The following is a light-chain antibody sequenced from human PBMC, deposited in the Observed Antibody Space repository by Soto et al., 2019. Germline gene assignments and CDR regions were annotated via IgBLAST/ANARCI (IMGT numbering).Light chain of an antibody. CDR1: GSDVGSNT. Sequence: SVLTQPPSASATPGQSVTISCSGRGSDVGSNTVNWYQQFPGAAPKLLIYSNDQRPSGVPDRFSASKSGTSASLAISGLQSEDEADYYCARWDDRLFGHVFGTGTKVTVL. CDR3: ARWDDRLFGHV. J-gene: IGLJ1*01. CDR2: SND. V-gene: IGLV1-44*01.